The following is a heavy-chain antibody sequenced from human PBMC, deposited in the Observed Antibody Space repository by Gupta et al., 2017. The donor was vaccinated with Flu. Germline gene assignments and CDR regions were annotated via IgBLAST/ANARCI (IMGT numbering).Heavy chain of an antibody. J-gene: IGHJ4*02. V-gene: IGHV4-59*08. CDR2: IYYTGTN. CDR3: ARQPPVGGSTGHFDF. Sequence: LTWIGKPTGKGLEWIGHIYYTGTNNYNPPLKGRVTISAGTTNNQFSLNLKSVTATDNAVYYCARQPPVGGSTGHFDFGGLGTLVSVSS. D-gene: IGHD1-26*01.